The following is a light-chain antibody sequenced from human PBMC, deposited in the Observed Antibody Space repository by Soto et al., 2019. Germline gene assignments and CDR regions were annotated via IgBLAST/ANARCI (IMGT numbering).Light chain of an antibody. V-gene: IGKV3-15*01. CDR2: GAA. J-gene: IGKJ1*01. CDR1: QSVFSS. CDR3: QQYNNWPWT. Sequence: EIVMTQSPATLSVSPGEGVTLSSRASQSVFSSLAWYQQKPGQAPRLLIYGAATRATGIPARFSGSGSGTEFTLTISSLQSEDFAVYYCQQYNNWPWTFGQGTKVDIK.